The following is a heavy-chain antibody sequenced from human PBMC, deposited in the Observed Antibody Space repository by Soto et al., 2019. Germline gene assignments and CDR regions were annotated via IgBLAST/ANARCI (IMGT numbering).Heavy chain of an antibody. D-gene: IGHD3-9*01. J-gene: IGHJ4*02. Sequence: QVQLQESGPGLVKPSQTLSLTCTVSGGSINSGGYYWSWIRQHPGKGLEWIGYIYYSGSTYYNPSLKSRVTISVDTSKNQFSLNLRSATAADTAVYYCARGDDYDMHFDSWGQGTLVTVSS. CDR1: GGSINSGGYY. CDR2: IYYSGST. V-gene: IGHV4-31*03. CDR3: ARGDDYDMHFDS.